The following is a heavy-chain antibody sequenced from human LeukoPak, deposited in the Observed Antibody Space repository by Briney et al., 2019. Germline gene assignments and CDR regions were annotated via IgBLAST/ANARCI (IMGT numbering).Heavy chain of an antibody. Sequence: GGSLRLSCAASEFTFSRYWMGWVRQAPGKGLEWVANIKEDGSEKHYVDSVKGRFTVSRDNAKNSLYLQMNSLRAEDTAVYYCARGYCSSDNCYAGPNFDYWGQGTLVTVSS. V-gene: IGHV3-7*03. CDR3: ARGYCSSDNCYAGPNFDY. D-gene: IGHD2-2*01. CDR2: IKEDGSEK. J-gene: IGHJ4*02. CDR1: EFTFSRYW.